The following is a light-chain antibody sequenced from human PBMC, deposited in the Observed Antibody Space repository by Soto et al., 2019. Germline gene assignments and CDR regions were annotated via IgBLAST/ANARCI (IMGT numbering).Light chain of an antibody. CDR2: GAS. CDR3: QQYSSLPHT. J-gene: IGKJ2*01. V-gene: IGKV3-20*01. Sequence: EIVLTQSPGTLSLSPGERATLYCRASQSVGSNYLAWYQQKPGQAPRVLIYGASSRATGIPDRFSGSGSGADFTLTISRLEPEDFVVYYCQQYSSLPHTFGQGTKLEVK. CDR1: QSVGSNY.